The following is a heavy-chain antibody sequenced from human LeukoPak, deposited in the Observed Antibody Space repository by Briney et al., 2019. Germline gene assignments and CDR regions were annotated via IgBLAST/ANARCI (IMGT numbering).Heavy chain of an antibody. Sequence: SETLSLTCAVYGGSFSGYYWSWIRQPPGKGLEWIGEINHSGSTNYNPSLKSRVTISVDTSKNQFSLKLSSVTAADTAVYYCTREPHSDGSGSYWGQGTLVTVSS. J-gene: IGHJ4*02. CDR3: TREPHSDGSGSY. CDR2: INHSGST. D-gene: IGHD3-10*01. CDR1: GGSFSGYY. V-gene: IGHV4-34*01.